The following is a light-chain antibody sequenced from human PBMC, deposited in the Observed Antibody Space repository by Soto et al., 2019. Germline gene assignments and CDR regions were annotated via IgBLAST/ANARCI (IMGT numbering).Light chain of an antibody. CDR1: SSDVGGYNY. CDR2: DVS. V-gene: IGLV2-11*01. J-gene: IGLJ2*01. CDR3: CSYAGSYTFYVV. Sequence: QSALTQPRSVSGSPGQSVTISCTGTSSDVGGYNYVSWYQQHPGKAPKLMIYDVSKRPSGVPDRFSGSKSGDTASLTISGLQAEDEDDYYCCSYAGSYTFYVVFGGGTKLTVL.